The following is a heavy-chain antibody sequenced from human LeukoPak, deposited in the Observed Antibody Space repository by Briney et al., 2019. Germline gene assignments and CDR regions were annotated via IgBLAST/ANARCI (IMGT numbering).Heavy chain of an antibody. V-gene: IGHV4-39*07. J-gene: IGHJ3*02. D-gene: IGHD3-22*01. CDR3: ARERAGVPDYYDRDAFDI. Sequence: SETLSLTCTVSGGSISSSSYYWGWIRQPPGKGLEWIGYIYYSGSTNYNPSLKSRVTISVDTSKNQFSLKLSSVTAADTAVYYCARERAGVPDYYDRDAFDIWGQGTMVTVSS. CDR2: IYYSGST. CDR1: GGSISSSSYY.